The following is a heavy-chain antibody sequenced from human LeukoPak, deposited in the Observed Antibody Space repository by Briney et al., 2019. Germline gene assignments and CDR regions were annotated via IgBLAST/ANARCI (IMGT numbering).Heavy chain of an antibody. Sequence: SSETLSLTCTVSGGSISSYYWSWIRQPPGKGLEWVGYIYYSGSTNYNPSLKSRVTISVDTSKNQFSLKLSSVTAADTAVYYCARDAGSSSVWDVWGQGTTVTVPS. D-gene: IGHD6-13*01. CDR1: GGSISSYY. CDR2: IYYSGST. J-gene: IGHJ6*02. V-gene: IGHV4-59*01. CDR3: ARDAGSSSVWDV.